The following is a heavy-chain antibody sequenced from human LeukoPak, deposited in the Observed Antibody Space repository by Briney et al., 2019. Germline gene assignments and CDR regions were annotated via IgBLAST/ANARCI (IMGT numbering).Heavy chain of an antibody. Sequence: GGSLRLSCAASGFTFSSYWMHWVRQAPGKGLMWVSRINNDGSSTIYADSVKGRFTISRDNSKNTLYLQMSSLRAEDTAVYFCARDLRPGDYWGQGTLVTVSS. J-gene: IGHJ4*02. CDR2: INNDGSST. CDR3: ARDLRPGDY. V-gene: IGHV3-74*01. D-gene: IGHD3-9*01. CDR1: GFTFSSYW.